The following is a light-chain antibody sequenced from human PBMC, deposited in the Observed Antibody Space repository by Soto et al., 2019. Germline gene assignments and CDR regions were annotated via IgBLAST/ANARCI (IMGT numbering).Light chain of an antibody. V-gene: IGLV2-14*01. CDR3: SSFTSTNTWV. CDR1: SSDVGKYNY. J-gene: IGLJ3*02. CDR2: EVS. Sequence: QSVLTQPASVSGSPGQSITISCIGTSSDVGKYNYVSWYQQHPGKAPQLMIYEVSNRPSGVSHRFSGSKSGNTASLTISGLQAEDEADYYCSSFTSTNTWVFGGGTKFTVL.